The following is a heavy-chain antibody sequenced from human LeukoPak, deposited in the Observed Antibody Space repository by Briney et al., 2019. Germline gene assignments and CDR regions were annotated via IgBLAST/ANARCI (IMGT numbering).Heavy chain of an antibody. V-gene: IGHV4-39*01. D-gene: IGHD2-15*01. CDR1: GGSMSSSSYY. CDR2: IYDSGST. Sequence: SETLSLICTVSGGSMSSSSYYWGWIRQPPGRGLQWIGSIYDSGSTYYHPYLKSRVPLSVDTSKNQFSQKLRYVSAAETAVYYCARMTRYCSGGSCYSDYWGQGTLVTVSS. J-gene: IGHJ4*02. CDR3: ARMTRYCSGGSCYSDY.